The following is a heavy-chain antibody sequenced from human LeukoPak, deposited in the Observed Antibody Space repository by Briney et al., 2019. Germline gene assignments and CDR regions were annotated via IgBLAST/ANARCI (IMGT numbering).Heavy chain of an antibody. Sequence: PSETLSLTCAVYGGSFSGYYWSWIRQPPGKGLEWIGEINHSGSTNYNPSLKSRVTISVDTSKNQFSLKLSSVTAADTAVYYCARFRRDLRGFDYWGQGTLVTVSS. V-gene: IGHV4-34*01. CDR3: ARFRRDLRGFDY. CDR2: INHSGST. J-gene: IGHJ4*02. CDR1: GGSFSGYY.